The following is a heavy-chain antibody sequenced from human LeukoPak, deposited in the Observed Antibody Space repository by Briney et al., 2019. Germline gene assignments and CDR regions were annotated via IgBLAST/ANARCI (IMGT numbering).Heavy chain of an antibody. Sequence: PGGSLRLSCAASGFTFSSHAMSWVRQAPGKGLEWVSAISGSGGSTYYADSVKGRFTISRDNSKNTLYLQMNSLRAEDTAVYYCAKVSYYDSSGQSNHYYYMDVWGKGTTVTVSS. CDR1: GFTFSSHA. J-gene: IGHJ6*03. V-gene: IGHV3-23*01. D-gene: IGHD3-22*01. CDR3: AKVSYYDSSGQSNHYYYMDV. CDR2: ISGSGGST.